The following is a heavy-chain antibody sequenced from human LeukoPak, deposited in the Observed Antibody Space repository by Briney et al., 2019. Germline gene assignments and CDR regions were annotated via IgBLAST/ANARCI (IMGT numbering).Heavy chain of an antibody. CDR2: MNPNSGNT. V-gene: IGHV1-8*01. CDR3: ARPYDSSGYSPYDAFDI. J-gene: IGHJ3*02. D-gene: IGHD3-22*01. Sequence: ASVKVSCKASGYTFTSYDINWVRQATGQGLEWMGWMNPNSGNTGYAQKFQGRVTMTRNTSISTAYMELSSLRSEDTAVYYCARPYDSSGYSPYDAFDIWGQGTMVTVSS. CDR1: GYTFTSYD.